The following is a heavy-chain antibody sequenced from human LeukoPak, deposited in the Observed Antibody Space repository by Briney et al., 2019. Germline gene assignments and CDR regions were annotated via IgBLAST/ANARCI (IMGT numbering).Heavy chain of an antibody. CDR1: GGSISSGGSY. V-gene: IGHV4-31*03. J-gene: IGHJ4*02. CDR3: ARGLFGGVIVIPVDYFDY. D-gene: IGHD3-16*02. CDR2: IYYSGST. Sequence: SETLSLTCTVSGGSISSGGSYWSWIRQHPGKGLEWIGYIYYSGSTYYNPSLKSRVTISVDTSKNQFSLKLSSVTAADTAVYYCARGLFGGVIVIPVDYFDYWGQGTLVTVSS.